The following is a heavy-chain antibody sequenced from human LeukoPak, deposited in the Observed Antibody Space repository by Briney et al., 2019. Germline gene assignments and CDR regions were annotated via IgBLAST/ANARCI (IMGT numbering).Heavy chain of an antibody. Sequence: VSAISGSGGRTYYAASVKGRFTISRDNSENTLYLQMNSLRAEDTAVYYCAKVFYGDYPFDYWGQGTLVTVSS. CDR2: ISGSGGRT. D-gene: IGHD4-17*01. J-gene: IGHJ4*02. V-gene: IGHV3-23*01. CDR3: AKVFYGDYPFDY.